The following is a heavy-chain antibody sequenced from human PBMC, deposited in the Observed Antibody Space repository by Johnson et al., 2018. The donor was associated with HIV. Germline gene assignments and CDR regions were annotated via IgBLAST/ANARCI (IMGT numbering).Heavy chain of an antibody. CDR2: ISYDGSNK. CDR1: GFTFSSYG. V-gene: IGHV3-30*19. J-gene: IGHJ3*02. D-gene: IGHD1-26*01. CDR3: ARDKGGIVGYDACDI. Sequence: QVQLVESGGGVVQPGRSLRLSCAASGFTFSSYGMHWVRQAPGKGLEWVALISYDGSNKYYADSVRGRFTISRDNSKNTLYLQMNSLRAEDTAVYYCARDKGGIVGYDACDIWGQGTMVTVSS.